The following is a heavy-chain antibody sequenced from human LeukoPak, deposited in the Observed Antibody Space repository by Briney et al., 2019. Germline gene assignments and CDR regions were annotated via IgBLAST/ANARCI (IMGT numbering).Heavy chain of an antibody. CDR2: INPNSGDT. CDR3: ARDNPYYYDSSGSLLDY. D-gene: IGHD3-22*01. J-gene: IGHJ4*02. V-gene: IGHV1-2*02. Sequence: VASVKVSCKASGYTFTVYYMHWVRQAPGQGLEWMGWINPNSGDTNYAQKFQGRVTMTRDTSISTAYMELSRLRSDDTAVYYCARDNPYYYDSSGSLLDYWGQGTLVTVSS. CDR1: GYTFTVYY.